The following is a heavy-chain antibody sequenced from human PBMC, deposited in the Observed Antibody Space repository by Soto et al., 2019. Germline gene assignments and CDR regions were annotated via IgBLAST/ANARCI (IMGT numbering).Heavy chain of an antibody. J-gene: IGHJ6*02. CDR1: GYSFTSYY. V-gene: IGHV5-51*01. Sequence: GESLKISCKGSGYSFTSYYIAWVRQMPGKGLEWMGIIHPGDSETRYSPSFQGHVIISADESISSAYLQWSSLEAADTAMYYCARQRTRVRGVSSSGLGVWGQGTTVTVSS. D-gene: IGHD3-10*01. CDR3: ARQRTRVRGVSSSGLGV. CDR2: IHPGDSET.